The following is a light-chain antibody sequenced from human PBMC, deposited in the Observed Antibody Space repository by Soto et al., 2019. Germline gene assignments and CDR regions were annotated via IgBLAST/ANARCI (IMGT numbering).Light chain of an antibody. V-gene: IGKV3-11*01. CDR2: DAS. CDR1: QSVSSY. Sequence: EIVLTQSPATLSLSPGERATLSCRASQSVSSYLAWYQQKPGQAPSLLIYDASNRATGIPARFSGSVSGIDLALTISSLEPEDLAVYYCQRRGTFGQGTKVEIK. J-gene: IGKJ1*01. CDR3: QRRGT.